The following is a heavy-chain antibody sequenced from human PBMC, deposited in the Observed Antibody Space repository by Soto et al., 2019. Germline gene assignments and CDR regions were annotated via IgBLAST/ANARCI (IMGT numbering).Heavy chain of an antibody. CDR1: GASISSTTNGNW. J-gene: IGHJ4*02. V-gene: IGHV4-4*02. CDR2: IYHSGST. D-gene: IGHD1-26*01. CDR3: ARMVGATLVDF. Sequence: QVQLQESGPGLVRPSGTLSLTCAVSGASISSTTNGNWWSWVRQPPGKGLEWIGEIYHSGSTNYTPSLKSRVTMSVDKSKNQFSLKLSSVTAADTAVYYCARMVGATLVDFWGQGTLVTVSS.